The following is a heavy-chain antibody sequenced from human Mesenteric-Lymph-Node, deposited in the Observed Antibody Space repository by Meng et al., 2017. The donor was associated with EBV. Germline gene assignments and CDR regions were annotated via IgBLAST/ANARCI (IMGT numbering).Heavy chain of an antibody. Sequence: QVRLQESAPGALKPPGPLSLTCDVSGDSISSSNWWSWVRQPPGKGLEWVGEIYHSGTTNYNPSLKSRVTISVDKSKNQFSLKLASVTAADTAVYYCTRGIGDYYDGSGYSYYFDHWGQGTLVTVSS. J-gene: IGHJ4*02. CDR3: TRGIGDYYDGSGYSYYFDH. D-gene: IGHD3-22*01. CDR2: IYHSGTT. V-gene: IGHV4-4*03. CDR1: GDSISSSNW.